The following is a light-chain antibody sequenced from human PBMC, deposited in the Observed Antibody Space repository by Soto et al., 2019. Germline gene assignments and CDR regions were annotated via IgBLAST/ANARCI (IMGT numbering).Light chain of an antibody. V-gene: IGLV2-8*01. CDR3: SSYTGGNPSYV. J-gene: IGLJ1*01. CDR1: SSDVGGYDY. CDR2: EVT. Sequence: QSVLTQHPSASGSPGQSVTISCTGTSSDVGGYDYVSWYQQHPGKAPKLMIYEVTIRPSGVSDRFSGSKSGSTASLTVSGLQAEDEADYYCSSYTGGNPSYVFGTGTKVTVL.